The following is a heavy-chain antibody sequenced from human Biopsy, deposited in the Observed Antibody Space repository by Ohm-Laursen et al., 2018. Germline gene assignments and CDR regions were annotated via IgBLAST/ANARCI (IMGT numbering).Heavy chain of an antibody. CDR3: ARDFNYDGGGSFNFDY. CDR1: GYTFTGYH. J-gene: IGHJ4*02. CDR2: INAKTGDT. Sequence: GSSVKVSCKASGYTFTGYHVHWVRQAPGQGLEWMGWINAKTGDTNYAQKFQGRVTMTGNTSISTAYMELSSLTSVDTAVYYCARDFNYDGGGSFNFDYWGQGTLVTVSS. D-gene: IGHD3-22*01. V-gene: IGHV1-2*02.